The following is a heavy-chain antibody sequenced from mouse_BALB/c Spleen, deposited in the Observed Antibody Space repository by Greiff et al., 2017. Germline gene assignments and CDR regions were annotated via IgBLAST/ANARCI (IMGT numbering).Heavy chain of an antibody. J-gene: IGHJ4*01. CDR2: ISSGGST. V-gene: IGHV5-6-5*01. CDR1: GFTFSSYA. CDR3: AREGYSYAMDY. Sequence: EVNVVESGGGLVKPGGSLKLSCAASGFTFSSYAMSWVRQTPEKRLEWVASISSGGSTYYPDSVKGRFTISRDNARNILYLQMSSLRSEDTAMYYCAREGYSYAMDYWGQGTSVTVSS. D-gene: IGHD3-2*02.